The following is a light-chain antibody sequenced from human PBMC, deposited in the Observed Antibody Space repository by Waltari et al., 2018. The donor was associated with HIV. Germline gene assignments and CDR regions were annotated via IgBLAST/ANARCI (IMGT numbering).Light chain of an antibody. Sequence: FVLTQPRSVSESPGQTVTISCTRSSGDIASNYVQWYQQRPGRAPTGKVCSKDQRPSWVPDGCPASVDASSNEASRTISGQRTEDEADYYDQCCYINNQVFGGGTKLTVL. CDR3: QCCYINNQV. J-gene: IGLJ2*01. CDR2: SKD. V-gene: IGLV6-57*03. CDR1: SGDIASNY.